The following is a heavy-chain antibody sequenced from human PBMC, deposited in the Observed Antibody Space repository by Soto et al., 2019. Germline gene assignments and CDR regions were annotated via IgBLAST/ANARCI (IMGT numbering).Heavy chain of an antibody. CDR2: ISGSGGST. J-gene: IGHJ4*02. Sequence: GGPLTLSCAASGVTCSSYAMRWVRQDPGKGLEWVSAISGSGGSTYYADSVKGRFTISRDNSKNTLYLQMNSLRAEDTAVYYCARVLKYSDILTGYYGSYFDYWGQGTLVTVSS. D-gene: IGHD3-9*01. CDR1: GVTCSSYA. V-gene: IGHV3-23*01. CDR3: ARVLKYSDILTGYYGSYFDY.